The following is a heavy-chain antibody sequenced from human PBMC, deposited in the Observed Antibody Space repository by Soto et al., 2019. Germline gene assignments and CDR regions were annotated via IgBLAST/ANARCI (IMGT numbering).Heavy chain of an antibody. Sequence: GESLKISCKGSGYSFTSYWIGWVRQMPGKGLEWMGIIYPGDSDTRYSPSFQGQVTISADKSISTAYLQWSSLKASDTAMYYCARRPTDAVQLERADAFDIWGQGTMVTVSS. J-gene: IGHJ3*02. D-gene: IGHD1-1*01. CDR1: GYSFTSYW. CDR3: ARRPTDAVQLERADAFDI. CDR2: IYPGDSDT. V-gene: IGHV5-51*01.